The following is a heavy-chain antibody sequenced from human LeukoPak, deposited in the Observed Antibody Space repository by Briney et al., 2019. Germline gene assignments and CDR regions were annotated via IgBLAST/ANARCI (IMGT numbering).Heavy chain of an antibody. Sequence: GGSLRLSCAASGFTFSSYGMHWVRQAPGNGLEWVAVISYDGSNKYYADSVKGRFTISRDNSKNTLYLQMNSLRAEDTAVYYCAKDLTTIVRGFQHWGQGTLVTVSS. V-gene: IGHV3-30*18. CDR1: GFTFSSYG. CDR2: ISYDGSNK. CDR3: AKDLTTIVRGFQH. J-gene: IGHJ1*01. D-gene: IGHD3-22*01.